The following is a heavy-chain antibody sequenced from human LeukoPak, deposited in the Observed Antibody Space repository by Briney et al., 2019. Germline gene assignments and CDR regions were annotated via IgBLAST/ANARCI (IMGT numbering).Heavy chain of an antibody. Sequence: GGSLRLSCAASGFTFSYYAMHWVRQAPGKGLEWVAVISYDTINKFHADPVKGRFTISRENSKNTLYLQMNSLRAEDTAVYYCARAVGVGATNGYYFDYWGQGTLVTVSS. V-gene: IGHV3-30-3*01. CDR3: ARAVGVGATNGYYFDY. D-gene: IGHD1-26*01. CDR2: ISYDTINK. J-gene: IGHJ4*02. CDR1: GFTFSYYA.